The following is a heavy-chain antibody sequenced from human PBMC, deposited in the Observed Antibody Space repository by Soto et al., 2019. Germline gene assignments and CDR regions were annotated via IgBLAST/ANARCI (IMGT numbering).Heavy chain of an antibody. CDR2: IFSNGDT. J-gene: IGHJ4*02. V-gene: IGHV3-66*01. CDR1: GFTVSNNY. D-gene: IGHD1-1*01. CDR3: ARDGTYNWV. Sequence: ELQSVASGGGLVQPGESLRLSCAASGFTVSNNYVRWVRQAPGKGLEWVSLIFSNGDTRYADSVKGRFTISRDSSSNTLYLQMNSLRVEDTAVCYCARDGTYNWVGGQGIHVTVSS.